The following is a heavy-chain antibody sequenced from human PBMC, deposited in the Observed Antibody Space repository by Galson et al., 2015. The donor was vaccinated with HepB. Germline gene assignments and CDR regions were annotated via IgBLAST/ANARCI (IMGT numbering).Heavy chain of an antibody. CDR3: ARSLTMVRGVIGRGRHGFFDP. J-gene: IGHJ5*02. CDR1: GGSFSGYY. Sequence: SETLSLTCAVYGGSFSGYYWSWIRQPPGKGLEWIGEINHSGSTNYNPSLKSRVTISVDTSKNQFSLKLSSVTAADTAVYYCARSLTMVRGVIGRGRHGFFDPWGQGTLVTVSS. V-gene: IGHV4-34*01. CDR2: INHSGST. D-gene: IGHD3-10*01.